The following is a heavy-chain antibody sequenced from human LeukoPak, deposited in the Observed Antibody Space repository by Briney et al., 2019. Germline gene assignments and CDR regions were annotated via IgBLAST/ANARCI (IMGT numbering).Heavy chain of an antibody. V-gene: IGHV3-53*01. CDR1: GFSVSNNY. J-gene: IGHJ4*02. CDR3: ARGRGLGVVSPYFDY. Sequence: GGSLRLSCVVSGFSVSNNYIIWVRQAPGSGLERVSVIYGDGRTSHSASVRGRFTISRDNSKNIVSLQMNNLRAEDTAVYYCARGRGLGVVSPYFDYWGQGTLVTVSS. D-gene: IGHD3-3*01. CDR2: IYGDGRT.